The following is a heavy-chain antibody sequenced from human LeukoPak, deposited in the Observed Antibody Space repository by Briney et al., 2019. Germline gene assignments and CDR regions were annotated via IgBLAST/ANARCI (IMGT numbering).Heavy chain of an antibody. D-gene: IGHD2-15*01. V-gene: IGHV4-61*08. J-gene: IGHJ4*02. CDR1: GGSISSGDYY. Sequence: SETLSLTCTVSGGSISSGDYYWSWIRQPPGKGLEWIGYIYYSGSTNYNPSLKSRVTMSVDTSKNQFSLELSSVTAADTAVYYCAGFCSGGSRPDSWGQGTLVTVSS. CDR3: AGFCSGGSRPDS. CDR2: IYYSGST.